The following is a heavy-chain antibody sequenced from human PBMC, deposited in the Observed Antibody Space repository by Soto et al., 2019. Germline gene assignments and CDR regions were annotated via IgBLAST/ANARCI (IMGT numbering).Heavy chain of an antibody. CDR1: GGSISSSSYY. V-gene: IGHV4-39*01. J-gene: IGHJ3*02. CDR2: IFHSGSA. Sequence: SETLSLTCTVSGGSISSSSYYWGWIRQPPGKGLEWIGSIFHSGSAYYNTSLTSRLTISVDTSKNQFSLKLSSVTAADTAVYYCARPERYSRHDAFDIWGQGTMVTVSS. CDR3: ARPERYSRHDAFDI. D-gene: IGHD6-13*01.